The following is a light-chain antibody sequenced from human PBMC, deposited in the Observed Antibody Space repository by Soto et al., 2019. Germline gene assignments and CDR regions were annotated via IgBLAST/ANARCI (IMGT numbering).Light chain of an antibody. V-gene: IGKV3-20*01. CDR1: QSISSSY. Sequence: EIVLTQSPGTLSLSPGERATLSCRASQSISSSYLAWYQHKPGQAPRLLIFGASSRATDIPDRFSGSGSGTDFTLTISRLEPEDFAVCYCQQFGSSSYTFGQGTKLEIK. CDR2: GAS. J-gene: IGKJ2*01. CDR3: QQFGSSSYT.